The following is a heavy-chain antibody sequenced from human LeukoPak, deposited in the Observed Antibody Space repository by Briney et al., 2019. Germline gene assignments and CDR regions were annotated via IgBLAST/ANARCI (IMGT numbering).Heavy chain of an antibody. V-gene: IGHV4-59*08. J-gene: IGHJ4*02. CDR3: ARQSEGFDS. CDR1: GNSIRSYY. Sequence: PSETLSLTCTVSGNSIRSYYWNWIRQPPGKGLEWIGYIYYSGTTSYNPSLRSRVTISVDMSKNQFSLRLASVTAADTAVYYCARQSEGFDSWGQGTLVNISS. CDR2: IYYSGTT.